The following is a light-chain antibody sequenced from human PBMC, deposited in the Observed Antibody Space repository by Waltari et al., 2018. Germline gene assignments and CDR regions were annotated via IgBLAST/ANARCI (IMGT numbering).Light chain of an antibody. CDR2: DAS. J-gene: IGKJ3*01. V-gene: IGKV3-11*01. CDR3: QQRSNWPPFT. CDR1: QSVSSY. Sequence: EIVLTQSPATLSLSPGERATLSCRASQSVSSYLACDQQKPGQAPRLLIYDASNRATGIPARFSGSGSGTDFTLTISSLEPEDFAVYYCQQRSNWPPFTFGPGTKVDIK.